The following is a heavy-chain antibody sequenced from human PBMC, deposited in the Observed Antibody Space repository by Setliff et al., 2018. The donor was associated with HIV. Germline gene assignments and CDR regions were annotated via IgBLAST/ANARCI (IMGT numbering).Heavy chain of an antibody. V-gene: IGHV4-59*01. J-gene: IGHJ4*02. Sequence: SETLSLTCTVSGGSISTYFWSWVRQTPGKGLEWIGYIYYTGSTSYNPSFRSRVTISVDTSKNQFSLMLDSVTAADTAVYYCAKGAGFYGDYTFDHWGQGHLVTVSS. CDR1: GGSISTYF. CDR2: IYYTGST. D-gene: IGHD4-17*01. CDR3: AKGAGFYGDYTFDH.